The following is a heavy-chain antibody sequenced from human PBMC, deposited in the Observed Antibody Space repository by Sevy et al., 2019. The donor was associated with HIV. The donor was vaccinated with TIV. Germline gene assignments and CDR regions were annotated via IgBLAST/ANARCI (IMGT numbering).Heavy chain of an antibody. CDR1: GFTFSNYA. CDR2: ISGRDTGT. CDR3: AKDTIVVVGEALDV. V-gene: IGHV3-23*01. D-gene: IGHD3-22*01. Sequence: GSLRLSCAVSGFTFSNYAMSWVRQAPGKGLEWVSAISGRDTGTFYAGSVKGRFTISRDNSKNTLYLQMNSLRAEDTALYYCAKDTIVVVGEALDVWGRGTMVTVSS. J-gene: IGHJ3*01.